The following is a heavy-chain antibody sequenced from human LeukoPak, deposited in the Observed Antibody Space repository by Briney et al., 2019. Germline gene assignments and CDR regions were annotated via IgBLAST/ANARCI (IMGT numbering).Heavy chain of an antibody. J-gene: IGHJ4*02. Sequence: KAGGSLRLSCAASGFTFGNYAMNWVRQPPGKGLEWIGEINHSGSTNYNPSLKSRVTISVDTSKNQFSLKLSSVTAADTAVYYCAGHRGVLEFDYWGQGTLVTVSS. CDR1: GFTFGNYA. CDR3: AGHRGVLEFDY. CDR2: INHSGST. V-gene: IGHV4-34*08. D-gene: IGHD2-8*02.